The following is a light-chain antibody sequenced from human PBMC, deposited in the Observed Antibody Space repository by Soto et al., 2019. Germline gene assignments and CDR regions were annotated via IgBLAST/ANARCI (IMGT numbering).Light chain of an antibody. J-gene: IGKJ2*01. CDR2: GAS. V-gene: IGKV3-15*01. CDR1: QSICTN. Sequence: ELVMTQSPATLSVSPADRATLSCRTSQSICTNIAWHQRKPGQAPRLLLYGASIRAVGVTARFSGSGSGSEFTLSISSPQSEDLAVYYCQQYSSWYTFGQGTKLEIK. CDR3: QQYSSWYT.